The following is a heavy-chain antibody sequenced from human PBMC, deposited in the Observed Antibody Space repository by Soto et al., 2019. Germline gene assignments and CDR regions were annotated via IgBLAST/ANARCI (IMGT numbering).Heavy chain of an antibody. CDR3: ARGGGSGSYYILDY. J-gene: IGHJ4*02. CDR2: INHSGST. V-gene: IGHV4-34*01. D-gene: IGHD3-10*01. Sequence: SETLSLTCAVHGGSFSGYYWSWIRQPPGKGLEWIGEINHSGSTNYNPSLKSRVTISVDTSKNQFSLKLSSVTAADTAVYYCARGGGSGSYYILDYWGQGTLVTVSS. CDR1: GGSFSGYY.